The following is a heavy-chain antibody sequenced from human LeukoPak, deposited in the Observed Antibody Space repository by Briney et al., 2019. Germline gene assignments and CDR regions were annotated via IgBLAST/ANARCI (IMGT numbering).Heavy chain of an antibody. J-gene: IGHJ4*02. V-gene: IGHV3-7*01. CDR1: GFTFSTYA. Sequence: PGGSLRLSCAASGFTFSTYAMSWVRQAPGKGLEWVANIKQDGSEKYYVDSVKGRFTISRDNAKNSLYLQMNSLRAEDTAVYYCARDGDSSGWYGFDYWGQGTLVTVSS. CDR2: IKQDGSEK. CDR3: ARDGDSSGWYGFDY. D-gene: IGHD6-19*01.